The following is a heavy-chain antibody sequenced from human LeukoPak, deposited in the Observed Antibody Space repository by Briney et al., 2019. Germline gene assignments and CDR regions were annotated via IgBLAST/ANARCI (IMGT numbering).Heavy chain of an antibody. Sequence: GGSLRLSCAASGFTFSSYSMNWVRQAPGKGPEWVSSISSSSSYIYYADSVKGRFTISRDNAKNSLYLQMNSLRAEDTAVYYCARDRQQWLAQGFDPWGQGTLVTVSS. V-gene: IGHV3-21*01. CDR1: GFTFSSYS. D-gene: IGHD6-19*01. CDR2: ISSSSSYI. CDR3: ARDRQQWLAQGFDP. J-gene: IGHJ5*02.